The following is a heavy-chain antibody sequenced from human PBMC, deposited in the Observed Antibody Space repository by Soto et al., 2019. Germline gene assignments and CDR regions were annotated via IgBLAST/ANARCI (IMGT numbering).Heavy chain of an antibody. V-gene: IGHV3-23*01. CDR2: ISGSGGST. J-gene: IGHJ4*02. CDR3: AKGSLHSSSSWH. CDR1: FTFSSYA. Sequence: FTFSSYAMSWVRQAPGKGLEWVSAISGSGGSTYYADSVKGRFTISRDNSKNTLYLQMNSLRAEDTAVYYCAKGSLHSSSSWHWGQGTLVTVS. D-gene: IGHD6-6*01.